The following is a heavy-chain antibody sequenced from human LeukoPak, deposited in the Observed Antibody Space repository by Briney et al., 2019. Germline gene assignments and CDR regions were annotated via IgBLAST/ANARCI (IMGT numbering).Heavy chain of an antibody. CDR1: GYTFTNFG. J-gene: IGHJ5*02. D-gene: IGHD6-6*01. CDR3: ARDADSSSDWFDP. Sequence: ASVTVSCTASGYTFTNFGISWVRQAPGQGLEWMGWISAYNGNTNYAQRLQGRVTMTTDTSTSTAYMELRSLRSDDTAVYYCARDADSSSDWFDPWGQGTLVTVSS. V-gene: IGHV1-18*01. CDR2: ISAYNGNT.